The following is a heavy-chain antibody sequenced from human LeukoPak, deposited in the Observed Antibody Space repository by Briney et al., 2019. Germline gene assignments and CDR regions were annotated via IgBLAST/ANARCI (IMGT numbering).Heavy chain of an antibody. J-gene: IGHJ5*02. V-gene: IGHV7-4-1*02. CDR3: ARGLRDGPYSSGWYWFDP. CDR2: INTNTGNP. D-gene: IGHD6-19*01. Sequence: ASVKVSCKASGYTFTSYAMNWVRQAPGQGLEWMGWINTNTGNPTYAQGFTGRFVFSLDTSVSTAYLQISSLKAEDTAVYYCARGLRDGPYSSGWYWFDPWGQGTLVTVSS. CDR1: GYTFTSYA.